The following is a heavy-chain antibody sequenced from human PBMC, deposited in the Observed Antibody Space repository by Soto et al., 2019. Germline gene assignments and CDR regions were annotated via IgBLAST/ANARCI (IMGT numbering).Heavy chain of an antibody. CDR3: ARAVAGTLADY. CDR1: GGSISSGDYY. V-gene: IGHV4-30-4*01. J-gene: IGHJ4*02. D-gene: IGHD6-19*01. Sequence: QVQLQESGPGLVKPSQTLSLTCTVSGGSISSGDYYWSWIRQPPGKGREWIGYIYYNGSTYYNPLLRSRVTIPVDTSKNQFSLKLISVTAADTAVYYCARAVAGTLADYWGQVTLVTVSS. CDR2: IYYNGST.